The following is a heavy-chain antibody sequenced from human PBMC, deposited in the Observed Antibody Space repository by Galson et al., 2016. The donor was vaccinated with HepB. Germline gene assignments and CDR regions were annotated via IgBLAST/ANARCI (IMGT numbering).Heavy chain of an antibody. CDR1: GFTFGDYY. CDR3: ARRNTGVVPAAVPYFYYYMDV. Sequence: SLRLSCAASGFTFGDYYMSWIRQAPGKGLEWVSYITSSSSYTNYADSVKGRFTISRDNAKNSLYLQMNSLRAEDTAVYYCARRNTGVVPAAVPYFYYYMDVWGKGTTVTVSS. J-gene: IGHJ6*03. D-gene: IGHD2-2*01. V-gene: IGHV3-11*06. CDR2: ITSSSSYT.